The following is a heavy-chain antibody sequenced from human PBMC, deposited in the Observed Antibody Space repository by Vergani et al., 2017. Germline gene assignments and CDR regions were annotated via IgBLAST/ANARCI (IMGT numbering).Heavy chain of an antibody. CDR3: ARDHSSGIFDY. D-gene: IGHD6-19*01. CDR1: GGSLSSGDYY. V-gene: IGHV4-30-4*01. J-gene: IGHJ4*02. CDR2: IYYSGST. Sequence: QVQLQESGPGLVKPSQTLSLTCTVSGGSLSSGDYYWSWIRQPPGKGLVWIGYIYYSGSTYYNPSLKSRITISVDTTKNQFSLKLSSVTAADTAVYYCARDHSSGIFDYWGQGTVVTVSS.